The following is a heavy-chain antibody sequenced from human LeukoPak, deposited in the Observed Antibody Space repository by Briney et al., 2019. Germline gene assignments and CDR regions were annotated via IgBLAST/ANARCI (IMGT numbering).Heavy chain of an antibody. J-gene: IGHJ4*02. V-gene: IGHV3-53*04. CDR1: GFTVSSNY. Sequence: PGGSLRLSCAASGFTVSSNYMIWVRQAPGKGLEWVSLIYSGGDTYYADSVKGRFTISRHNSKNTLYLQMNRLRPEDTAVYYCARWVHKLAHFDYWGRGTLVTVSS. CDR3: ARWVHKLAHFDY. D-gene: IGHD1-1*01. CDR2: IYSGGDT.